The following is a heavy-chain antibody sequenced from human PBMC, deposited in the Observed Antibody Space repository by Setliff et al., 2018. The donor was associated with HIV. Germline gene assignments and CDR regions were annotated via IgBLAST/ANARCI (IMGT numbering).Heavy chain of an antibody. Sequence: VSGPTLVNPTETLTLTCTVSGFSLSNTRMGVSWIRQPPGKALEWLTHIFSDDEKSYSTSLKSRLTISKDTSKSQVVLTMTNLDPVDTATYYCARLMKTYYYDTSGYYAPWGNFDHWGQGTLVTVSS. CDR1: GFSLSNTRMG. CDR3: ARLMKTYYYDTSGYYAPWGNFDH. CDR2: IFSDDEK. V-gene: IGHV2-26*01. D-gene: IGHD3-22*01. J-gene: IGHJ4*02.